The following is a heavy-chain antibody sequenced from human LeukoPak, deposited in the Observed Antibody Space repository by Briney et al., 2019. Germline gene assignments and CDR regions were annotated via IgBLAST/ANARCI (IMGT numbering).Heavy chain of an antibody. Sequence: SETLSLTCAVYGRSFSGYYWSWIRQPPGKGLEWIGEINHSGSTNYNPSLKSRVTISVDTSKNQFSLKLSSMTAADTAVYYCARGRSKWERWGQGTLVTVSS. CDR2: INHSGST. CDR1: GRSFSGYY. D-gene: IGHD1-26*01. J-gene: IGHJ4*02. CDR3: ARGRSKWER. V-gene: IGHV4-34*01.